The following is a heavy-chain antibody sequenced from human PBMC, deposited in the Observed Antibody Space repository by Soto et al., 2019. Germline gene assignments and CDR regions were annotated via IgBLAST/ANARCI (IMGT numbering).Heavy chain of an antibody. Sequence: PSETLSLTCTVSGGSISYYYCNWIRQSAGKGLELVGRIYPSGSTNYNPSLKGRVTMSVDPSNHQLSLNLASVTAADTAVYYCERDRTAAGPRNWFDPWGQGTMVTVSS. V-gene: IGHV4-4*07. J-gene: IGHJ5*02. D-gene: IGHD6-13*01. CDR3: ERDRTAAGPRNWFDP. CDR1: GGSISYYY. CDR2: IYPSGST.